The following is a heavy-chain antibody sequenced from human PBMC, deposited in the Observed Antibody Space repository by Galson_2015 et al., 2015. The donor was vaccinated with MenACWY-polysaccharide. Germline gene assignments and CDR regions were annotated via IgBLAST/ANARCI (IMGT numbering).Heavy chain of an antibody. CDR1: VVSTRSGGYY. CDR3: ARYNIAAGDFDY. V-gene: IGHV4-31*03. CDR2: IHYRGST. Sequence: TLSLTCNVSVVSTRSGGYYWSWIRQHPGKGLEWMGYIHYRGSTSYNPSLKSRLLISGDESNGQFSLKLSSVTAADTAVYYCARYNIAAGDFDYWGQGALVTVSS. J-gene: IGHJ4*02. D-gene: IGHD6-25*01.